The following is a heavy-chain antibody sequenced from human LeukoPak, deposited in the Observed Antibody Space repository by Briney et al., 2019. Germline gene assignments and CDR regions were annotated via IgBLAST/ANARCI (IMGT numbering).Heavy chain of an antibody. Sequence: ASVKVSCKASGYTFTSYGISWVRQAPGQGLEWMGWISAYDGNTNYAQKFQDRVTMTRDTSTSTVYMELRSLRSDDTAMCYCARDGVVTPYYFDYWGQGTLVTVSS. CDR2: ISAYDGNT. D-gene: IGHD3-3*01. J-gene: IGHJ4*02. V-gene: IGHV1-18*01. CDR3: ARDGVVTPYYFDY. CDR1: GYTFTSYG.